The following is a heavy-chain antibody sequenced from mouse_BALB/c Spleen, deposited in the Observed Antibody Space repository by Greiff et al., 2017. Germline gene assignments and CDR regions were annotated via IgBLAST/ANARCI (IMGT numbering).Heavy chain of an antibody. CDR1: GYSITSDYA. V-gene: IGHV3-2*02. J-gene: IGHJ4*01. CDR3: ARRYYYGSSHLLYYAMDY. Sequence: EVKLQESGPGLVKPSQSLSLTCTVTGYSITSDYAWNWIRQFPGNKLEWMGYISYSGSTSYNPSLKSRISITRDTSKNQFFLQLNSVTTEDTATYYCARRYYYGSSHLLYYAMDYWGQGTSVTVSS. CDR2: ISYSGST. D-gene: IGHD1-1*01.